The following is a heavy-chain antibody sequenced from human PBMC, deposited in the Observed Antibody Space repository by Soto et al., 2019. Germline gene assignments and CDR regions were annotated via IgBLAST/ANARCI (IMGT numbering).Heavy chain of an antibody. Sequence: KSSETLSLTCTVSGGSISSYYWSWIRQHPGKGLEWIGYIYYSGSTYYNPSLKSRVTISVDTSKNQFSLKLSSVTAADTAVYYCARGESIGSYYFDYWGQGTLVTVSS. J-gene: IGHJ4*02. CDR1: GGSISSYY. D-gene: IGHD1-26*01. CDR2: IYYSGST. V-gene: IGHV4-59*06. CDR3: ARGESIGSYYFDY.